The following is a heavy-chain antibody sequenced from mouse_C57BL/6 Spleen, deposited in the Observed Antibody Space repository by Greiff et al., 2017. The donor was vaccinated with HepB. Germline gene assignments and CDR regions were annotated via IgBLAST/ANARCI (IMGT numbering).Heavy chain of an antibody. CDR3: ARGDEGFAY. CDR1: GYTFTDYY. J-gene: IGHJ3*01. V-gene: IGHV1-76*01. CDR2: IYPGSGNT. Sequence: VHLVESGAELVRPGASVKLSCKASGYTFTDYYINWVKQRPGQGLEWIARIYPGSGNTYYNEKFKGKATLTAEKSSSTSYMQLSSLTSEDSAVYFCARGDEGFAYWGQGTLVTVSA.